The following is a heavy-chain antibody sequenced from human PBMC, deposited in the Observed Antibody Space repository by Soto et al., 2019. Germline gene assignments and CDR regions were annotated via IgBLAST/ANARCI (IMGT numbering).Heavy chain of an antibody. CDR3: ARHTTSVLGRGIDP. J-gene: IGHJ5*02. V-gene: IGHV4-59*08. D-gene: IGHD3-10*02. CDR1: GGSISSYY. CDR2: IYYSGST. Sequence: SETLSLTCTVSGGSISSYYWSWIRQPPGKGLEWIGYIYYSGSTNYNPSLKSRVTISVDTSKNQFSLKLSSVTAADTAVYYCARHTTSVLGRGIDPWGQGTLVTVSS.